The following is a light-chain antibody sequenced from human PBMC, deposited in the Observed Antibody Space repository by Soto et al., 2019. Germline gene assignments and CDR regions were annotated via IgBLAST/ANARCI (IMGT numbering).Light chain of an antibody. CDR1: SNDIGGYNY. Sequence: QSVLTQPASVSGSPGQSITIPCTGTSNDIGGYNYVSWYQQFPGKAPKLIIYDVTNRPSGVSFRFSGFKSGNTASLTISGLQAEDEAGCSSYSSTSTRRLFGAGTKVTVL. CDR2: DVT. CDR3: SSYSSTSTRRL. V-gene: IGLV2-14*03. J-gene: IGLJ1*01.